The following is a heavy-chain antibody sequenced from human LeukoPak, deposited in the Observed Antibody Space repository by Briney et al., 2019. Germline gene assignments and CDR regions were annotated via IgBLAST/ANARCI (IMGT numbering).Heavy chain of an antibody. D-gene: IGHD6-19*01. J-gene: IGHJ5*02. CDR1: GGSFSGYY. V-gene: IGHV4-34*01. Sequence: PSETLSLTCAVYGGSFSGYYWSWVRQPPGKGLEWIGEINHSGSTNYNPSPKSRVTISVDTSKNQFSLKLGSVTAADTAVYYCARPGIAVAANWFDPWGQGTLVTVSS. CDR3: ARPGIAVAANWFDP. CDR2: INHSGST.